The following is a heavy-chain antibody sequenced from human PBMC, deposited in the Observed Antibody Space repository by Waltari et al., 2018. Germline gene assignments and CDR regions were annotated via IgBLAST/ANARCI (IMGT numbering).Heavy chain of an antibody. Sequence: VHLQQWGAGLLKPSETLSLTCAVSGGSFSRYFWSWFRQPPGKGLEWLGEINHSGYTNYNPSLKSRVTISVDTSKNQFSLKLSSVTAAETAVYYCAREGRAAAGTDYWSQGTLVTVSS. J-gene: IGHJ4*02. V-gene: IGHV4-34*02. D-gene: IGHD6-13*01. CDR3: AREGRAAAGTDY. CDR1: GGSFSRYF. CDR2: INHSGYT.